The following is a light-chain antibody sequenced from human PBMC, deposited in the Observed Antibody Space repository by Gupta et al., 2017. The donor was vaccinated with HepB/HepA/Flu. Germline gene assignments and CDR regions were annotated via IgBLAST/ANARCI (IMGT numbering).Light chain of an antibody. CDR1: QSLVQTNGNTY. J-gene: IGKJ2*01. CDR3: MKYTHWPHT. V-gene: IGKV2-30*02. Sequence: DAVMTQSLLSVRVTLRQPASISCTSSQSLVQTNGNTYLDWFQQRPSQYPRRLIYQVAKRHSGGPDRFSGSGSGTDFPLKISRVEAEDVGVYDCMKYTHWPHTFGQGPKLEIE. CDR2: QVA.